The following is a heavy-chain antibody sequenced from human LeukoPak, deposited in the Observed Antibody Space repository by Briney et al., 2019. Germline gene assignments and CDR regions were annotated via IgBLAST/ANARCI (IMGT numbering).Heavy chain of an antibody. CDR1: GGSISSGSYY. J-gene: IGHJ6*03. CDR3: ARSPENYYMDV. Sequence: SQTLSLTSTVPGGSISSGSYYWSWIRQPAGKGLEWIGRIYTSGSTNYNPSLKSRVPISVGTSKNQFSLKLSSVTAADTAVYYCARSPENYYMDVWGKGTTVTISS. CDR2: IYTSGST. V-gene: IGHV4-61*02.